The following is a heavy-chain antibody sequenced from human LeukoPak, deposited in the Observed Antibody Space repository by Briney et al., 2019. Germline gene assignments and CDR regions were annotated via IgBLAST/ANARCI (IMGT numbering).Heavy chain of an antibody. V-gene: IGHV1-69*06. CDR2: IIPIFGTA. CDR3: ARCMRAFGELRHYYYYMDV. J-gene: IGHJ6*03. Sequence: ASVKVSCKASGGTFSSYAISWVRQAPGQGLEWMGGIIPIFGTANYAQKFQGRVTITADKSTSTAYMELSSLRSEDTAVYYCARCMRAFGELRHYYYYMDVWGKGTTVTVSS. D-gene: IGHD3-10*01. CDR1: GGTFSSYA.